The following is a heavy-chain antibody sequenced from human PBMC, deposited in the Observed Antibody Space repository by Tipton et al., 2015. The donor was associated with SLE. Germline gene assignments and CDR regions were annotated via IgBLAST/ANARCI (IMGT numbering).Heavy chain of an antibody. D-gene: IGHD3-3*01. CDR3: AKDRGYDFWSAYPSS. J-gene: IGHJ5*02. CDR2: IGGNGDST. V-gene: IGHV3-23*01. CDR1: GFTFSNYA. Sequence: GSLRLSCAASGFTFSNYAMNWVRQTPGEGLEWVSAIGGNGDSTYNADSVKGRFTISRDNSQNTLYLQMNSLRAEDTAVYYCAKDRGYDFWSAYPSSWGQGTLVTVSS.